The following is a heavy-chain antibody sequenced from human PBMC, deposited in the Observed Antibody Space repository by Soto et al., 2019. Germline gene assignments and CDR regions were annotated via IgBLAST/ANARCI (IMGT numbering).Heavy chain of an antibody. J-gene: IGHJ4*02. CDR2: IYHSGST. V-gene: IGHV4-4*02. CDR3: ATLTKYGILTGFYPC. Sequence: SETLSLTCAVSGGSISSSNWWSWVRQPPGKGLEWIGEIYHSGSTNYNPSLKSRVTISVDNSNNTLYFQMNSLRAEDTAVYYCATLTKYGILTGFYPCWGQGTLVTVSS. CDR1: GGSISSSNW. D-gene: IGHD3-9*01.